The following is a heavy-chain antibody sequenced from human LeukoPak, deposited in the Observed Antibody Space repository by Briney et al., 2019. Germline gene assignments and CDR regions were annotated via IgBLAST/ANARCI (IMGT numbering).Heavy chain of an antibody. CDR3: AKETALYDILTGYLDY. CDR2: ISWNSGSI. V-gene: IGHV3-9*01. D-gene: IGHD3-9*01. CDR1: GFTFDDYA. J-gene: IGHJ4*02. Sequence: PGRSLRLSCAASGFTFDDYAMHWVRQAPGKGLEWVSGISWNSGSIGYADSVKGRFTIPRDNAKNSLYLQMNSLRAEDTALYYCAKETALYDILTGYLDYWGQGTLVTVSS.